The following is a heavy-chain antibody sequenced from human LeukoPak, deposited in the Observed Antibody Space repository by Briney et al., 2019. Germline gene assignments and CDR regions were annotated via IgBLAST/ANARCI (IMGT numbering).Heavy chain of an antibody. CDR3: ARSWAIYGYADY. D-gene: IGHD5-18*01. V-gene: IGHV1-18*04. CDR1: GYTFTDYY. Sequence: ASVKVSCKASGYTFTDYYMHWVRQAPGQGLEWMGWISASNGNTNFAQNLQGRLTMTTDTSTSTAYMELRSLRSDDTAVYYCARSWAIYGYADYWGQGTLVTVSS. CDR2: ISASNGNT. J-gene: IGHJ4*02.